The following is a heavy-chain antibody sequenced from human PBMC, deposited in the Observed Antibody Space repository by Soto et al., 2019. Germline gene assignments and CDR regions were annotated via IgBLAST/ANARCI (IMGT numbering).Heavy chain of an antibody. D-gene: IGHD1-26*01. V-gene: IGHV4-34*01. Sequence: QVQLQQWGAGLLKPSETLSLICAVYGGSFSGYYWSWIRQPPGKGLEWIGEINHSGSTNYNPSLKSRVTISVDTSKNQFSLKLSSVTAADTAVYYCARGRNLGGTYLDYWGQGTLVTASS. J-gene: IGHJ4*02. CDR3: ARGRNLGGTYLDY. CDR2: INHSGST. CDR1: GGSFSGYY.